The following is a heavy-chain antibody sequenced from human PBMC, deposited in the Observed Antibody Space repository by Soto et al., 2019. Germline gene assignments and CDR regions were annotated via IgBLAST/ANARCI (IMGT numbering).Heavy chain of an antibody. V-gene: IGHV4-59*08. Sequence: QVQLQESGPGLVKPSETLSLTCTVSGGSISSYYWSWIRQPPGKGLEWIGYIYYSGSTNYNPSLKRRVTISVDTSKNQFSLKLSSVTAADTAVYYCARRYCSSTSCYLADYNWFDPWGQGTLVTVSS. D-gene: IGHD2-2*01. J-gene: IGHJ5*02. CDR3: ARRYCSSTSCYLADYNWFDP. CDR1: GGSISSYY. CDR2: IYYSGST.